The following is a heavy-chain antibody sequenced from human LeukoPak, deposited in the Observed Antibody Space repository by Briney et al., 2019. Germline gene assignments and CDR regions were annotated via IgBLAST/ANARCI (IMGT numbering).Heavy chain of an antibody. J-gene: IGHJ6*03. V-gene: IGHV4-4*07. CDR3: ASAGDSSSPEGTYYYYYYMDV. Sequence: SETLSLTCTVSGGSISSYYWSWIRQPAGKGLEWIGRIYTSGSTNYNPSLKSRVTMSVDTSKNQFSLKLSSVTAADTAVYYCASAGDSSSPEGTYYYYYYMDVWGKGTTVTVSS. CDR2: IYTSGST. D-gene: IGHD6-13*01. CDR1: GGSISSYY.